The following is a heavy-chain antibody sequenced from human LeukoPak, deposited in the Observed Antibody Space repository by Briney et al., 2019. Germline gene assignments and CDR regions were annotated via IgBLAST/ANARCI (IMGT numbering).Heavy chain of an antibody. D-gene: IGHD3-10*01. CDR1: GGSISTYY. J-gene: IGHJ4*02. CDR2: IYSSGST. V-gene: IGHV4-59*01. Sequence: SETLSLTCTVSGGSISTYYWSWIRQPPGKGLEWIGYIYSSGSTNYNPSLKSRVTMSVGTSKNQFSLKLNSVTAADTAVYYCARDLLGRGGSFDYWGQGTLVTVSS. CDR3: ARDLLGRGGSFDY.